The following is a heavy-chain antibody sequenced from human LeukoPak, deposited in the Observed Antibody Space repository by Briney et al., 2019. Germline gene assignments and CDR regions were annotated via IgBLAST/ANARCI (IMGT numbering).Heavy chain of an antibody. Sequence: SVKLSCKASGGTFSSYAISWVRQAPGQGLEWMGGIIPIFGTANYAQKFQGRVTITADESTSTAYMELSSLRSEDTAVYYCARDHGVRYYGSGSWYYFDYWGQGTLVSVSS. CDR3: ARDHGVRYYGSGSWYYFDY. J-gene: IGHJ4*02. D-gene: IGHD3-10*01. CDR2: IIPIFGTA. CDR1: GGTFSSYA. V-gene: IGHV1-69*13.